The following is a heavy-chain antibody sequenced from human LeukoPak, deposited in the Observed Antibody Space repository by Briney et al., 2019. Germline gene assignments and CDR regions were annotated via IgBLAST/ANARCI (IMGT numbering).Heavy chain of an antibody. J-gene: IGHJ4*02. CDR2: INSDGSS. CDR3: ARDGSLPDY. V-gene: IGHV3-74*01. CDR1: GFTFSSYW. Sequence: PGGSLRLSCAASGFTFSSYWMHWVRQGPGKGLVWVSRINSDGSSSYADSVKGRFTISRDNAKNTLYLQMNSLRAEDTAVYYCARDGSLPDYWGQGTLATVSS.